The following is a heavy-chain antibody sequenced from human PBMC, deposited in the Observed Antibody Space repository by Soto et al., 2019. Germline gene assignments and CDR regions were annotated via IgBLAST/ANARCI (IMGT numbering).Heavy chain of an antibody. CDR1: GYTFTSYG. CDR2: ISAYNGNT. J-gene: IGHJ4*02. CDR3: ARDVAEWELPGQDYFDY. D-gene: IGHD1-26*01. V-gene: IGHV1-18*01. Sequence: QVQLVQSGAEVKKPVASVKVSCKASGYTFTSYGISWVRQAPGQGLEWMGWISAYNGNTNYAQKLQGRVTMTTDTSTSTAYMELRSLRSDDTAVYYCARDVAEWELPGQDYFDYWGQGTLVTVSS.